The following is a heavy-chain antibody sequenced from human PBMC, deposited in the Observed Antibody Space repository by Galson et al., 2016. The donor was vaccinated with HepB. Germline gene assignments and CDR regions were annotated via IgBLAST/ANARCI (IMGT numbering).Heavy chain of an antibody. D-gene: IGHD3-10*01. J-gene: IGHJ6*02. CDR3: ASGPFLWFGELGTSPRSNYYGMDV. CDR2: IYYSGST. V-gene: IGHV4-31*03. CDR1: GGSISSSAYY. Sequence: TLSLTCTVSGGSISSSAYYWSWIRQHPGKGLEWIGYIYYSGSTYYNPSLKSRVTISVEPSKNHFSLKLSSVTAADSAVYYCASGPFLWFGELGTSPRSNYYGMDVWGQGTTVTVSS.